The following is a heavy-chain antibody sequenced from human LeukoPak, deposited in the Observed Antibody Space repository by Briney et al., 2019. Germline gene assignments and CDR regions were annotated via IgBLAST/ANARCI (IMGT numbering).Heavy chain of an antibody. Sequence: PSETLSLTCTVSGGSICSYYWSGLRQPPGGGREGMGYLYYSGSTNYNPSRQSPVTLSVDTSKSQCALKLSAVTAADTAVYYCARDYGSGAFDIWGQGTMVTVSS. CDR3: ARDYGSGAFDI. V-gene: IGHV4-59*01. CDR2: LYYSGST. CDR1: GGSICSYY. D-gene: IGHD3-10*01. J-gene: IGHJ3*02.